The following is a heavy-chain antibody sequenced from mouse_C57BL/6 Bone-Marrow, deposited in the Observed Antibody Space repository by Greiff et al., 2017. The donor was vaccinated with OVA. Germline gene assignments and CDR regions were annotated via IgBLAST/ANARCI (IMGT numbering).Heavy chain of an antibody. D-gene: IGHD2-4*01. CDR1: GYTFTDYY. J-gene: IGHJ4*01. V-gene: IGHV1-26*01. CDR3: ARRMITTGYYYAMDY. Sequence: EVQLQQSGPELVKPGASVKISCKASGYTFTDYYMNWVKQSHGKSLEWIGDINPNNGGTSYNQKFKGKATLTVDQSSSTAYMELRSLTSEDSAVYYCARRMITTGYYYAMDYWGQGTSVTVSS. CDR2: INPNNGGT.